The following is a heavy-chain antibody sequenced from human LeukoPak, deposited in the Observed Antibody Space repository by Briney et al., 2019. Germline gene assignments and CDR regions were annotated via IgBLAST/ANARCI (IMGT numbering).Heavy chain of an antibody. CDR1: GFTFTNYA. CDR3: TRDPNGDYVGAFDM. V-gene: IGHV3-23*01. CDR2: ISGNGIST. Sequence: GGSLRLSCAASGFTFTNYAMSWVRQAPGKGLEWVSGISGNGISTYYADSVKGRFTISRDNSRDTLFLQMNSLRAEDTALYYCTRDPNGDYVGAFDMWGPGTMVTVSS. D-gene: IGHD4-17*01. J-gene: IGHJ3*02.